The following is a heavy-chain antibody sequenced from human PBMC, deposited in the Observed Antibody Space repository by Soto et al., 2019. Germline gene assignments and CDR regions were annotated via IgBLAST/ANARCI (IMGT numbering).Heavy chain of an antibody. V-gene: IGHV4-31*03. D-gene: IGHD4-4*01. CDR2: IYYSGST. CDR3: ARVGDTVTSLWVPRLDP. Sequence: QVQLQESGPGLVKPSQTLSLTCTVSGGSISSGGYYWSWIRQHPGKGLEWIGYIYYSGSTYYNPSLKSRVTLSVDTSKNQFSLKLRSVTAADTAVYYCARVGDTVTSLWVPRLDPWGQGTLVTVSS. J-gene: IGHJ5*02. CDR1: GGSISSGGYY.